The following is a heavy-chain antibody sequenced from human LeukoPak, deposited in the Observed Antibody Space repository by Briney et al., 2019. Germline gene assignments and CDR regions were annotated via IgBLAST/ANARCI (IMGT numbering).Heavy chain of an antibody. Sequence: GSSVKVSCKASGGTFSSYAISWVRQAPGQGLEWMGGIIPIFGTANYAQKFQGRVTITADESTSTAYMELSSLRSEDTAVYYCARGFVVVIATPLYYYMDVWGKGTTVTVSS. CDR1: GGTFSSYA. CDR3: ARGFVVVIATPLYYYMDV. CDR2: IIPIFGTA. D-gene: IGHD2-21*01. J-gene: IGHJ6*03. V-gene: IGHV1-69*01.